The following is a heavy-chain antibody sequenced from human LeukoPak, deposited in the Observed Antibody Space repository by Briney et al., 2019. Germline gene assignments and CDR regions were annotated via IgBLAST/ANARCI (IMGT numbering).Heavy chain of an antibody. V-gene: IGHV3-74*03. J-gene: IGHJ6*02. Sequence: GGSLRLSRAASGFTFSSYFMHWVRQVPGKGLVWVSRINSDGSNTVYADSVKGRFTISRDNAENTLYLQMNSLRAEDTAVYYCVRKYPGYNGMDVWGQGTTVTVSS. CDR1: GFTFSSYF. D-gene: IGHD1-1*01. CDR3: VRKYPGYNGMDV. CDR2: INSDGSNT.